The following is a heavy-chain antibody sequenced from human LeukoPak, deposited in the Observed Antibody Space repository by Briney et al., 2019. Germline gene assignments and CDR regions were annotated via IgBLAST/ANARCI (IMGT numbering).Heavy chain of an antibody. Sequence: GGSLRLSCAASGFTFDDYGMSWVRQAPGKGLEWVSGINWNGGSTGYADSGKGRFTISRDNAKNSLYLQMNSLRCEDTTLYYCPRWVGRDGYNYYFDYWGQGTLVTVSS. D-gene: IGHD5-24*01. CDR3: PRWVGRDGYNYYFDY. CDR1: GFTFDDYG. V-gene: IGHV3-20*04. J-gene: IGHJ4*02. CDR2: INWNGGST.